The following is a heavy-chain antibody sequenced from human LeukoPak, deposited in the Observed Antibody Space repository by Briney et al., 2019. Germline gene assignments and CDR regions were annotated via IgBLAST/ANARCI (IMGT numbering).Heavy chain of an antibody. V-gene: IGHV3-48*01. D-gene: IGHD2-15*01. CDR1: GFTFSSYS. CDR3: ARDEGYCSGGSCHGKNWFDP. J-gene: IGHJ5*02. CDR2: ISSSSSTI. Sequence: PGGSLRLPCAASGFTFSSYSMNWVRQAPGKGLEWVSYISSSSSTIYYADSVKGRFTISRDNAKNSLYLQMNSLRAEDTAVHYCARDEGYCSGGSCHGKNWFDPWGQGTLVTVSS.